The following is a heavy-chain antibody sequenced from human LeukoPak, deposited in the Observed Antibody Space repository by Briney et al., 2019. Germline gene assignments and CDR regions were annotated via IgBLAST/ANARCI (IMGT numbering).Heavy chain of an antibody. CDR2: ISSSSSTI. CDR1: GFTFSSYS. J-gene: IGHJ4*02. Sequence: PGGSLRLSCAASGFTFSSYSMNWVRQAPGKGLEWVSYISSSSSTIYYADSVKGRFTISRDNSKNTLYLQMNSLRAEDTAVYYCAKDRDYYDSTRENYFDYWGQGTLVTVSS. V-gene: IGHV3-48*01. CDR3: AKDRDYYDSTRENYFDY. D-gene: IGHD3-22*01.